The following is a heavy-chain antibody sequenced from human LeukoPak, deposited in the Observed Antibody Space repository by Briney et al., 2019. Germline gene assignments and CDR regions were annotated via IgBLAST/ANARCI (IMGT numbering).Heavy chain of an antibody. CDR2: IYYSGST. J-gene: IGHJ5*02. CDR3: ARRSGYSINWFDP. D-gene: IGHD5-18*01. CDR1: GGSISSSSYY. V-gene: IGHV4-39*01. Sequence: PSETLSLTCTVSGGSISSSSYYWGWTRQPPGKGLEWIGSIYYSGSTYYNPSLKSRVTISVDTSKNQFSLKLSSVTAADTAVYYCARRSGYSINWFDPWGQGTLVTVSS.